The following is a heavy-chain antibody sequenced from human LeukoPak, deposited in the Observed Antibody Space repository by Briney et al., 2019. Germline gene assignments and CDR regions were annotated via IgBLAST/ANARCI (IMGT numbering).Heavy chain of an antibody. D-gene: IGHD6-13*01. J-gene: IGHJ5*02. V-gene: IGHV4-59*08. CDR1: GAFISSYY. CDR2: IYYSGST. CDR3: ARHRAAAGIGNWFDP. Sequence: SETLSLTCSVSGAFISSYYWSWIRQPPGKGLEWIGYIYYSGSTNYNPSLKSRVTISVDRSKNQFSLKLSSVTAADTAVYYCARHRAAAGIGNWFDPWGQGTLVTVSS.